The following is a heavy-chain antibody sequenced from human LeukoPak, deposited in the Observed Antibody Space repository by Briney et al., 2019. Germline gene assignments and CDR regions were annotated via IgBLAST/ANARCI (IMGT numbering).Heavy chain of an antibody. CDR3: ARGQLYWFDP. CDR2: INHSGST. J-gene: IGHJ5*02. V-gene: IGHV4-34*01. CDR1: GGSFSGYY. D-gene: IGHD2-15*01. Sequence: PSETLSLTCAVYGGSFSGYYWSWIRQPPGKGLEWIGEINHSGSTNYNPSLKNRVTISVDTSKNQFSLKLSSVTAADTAVYYCARGQLYWFDPWGQGTLVTVSS.